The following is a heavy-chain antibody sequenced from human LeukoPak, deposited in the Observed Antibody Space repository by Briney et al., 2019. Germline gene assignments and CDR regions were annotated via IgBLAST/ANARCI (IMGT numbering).Heavy chain of an antibody. Sequence: PSETLSLTCAVYGGSFSGYYWSWIRQPPGKGLEWIGEINHSGSTNYNPSLKSGVTISVDTSKNQFSPKRSAVPAAETSVYYCARRRAPLDYWGQGTLVNVSS. CDR1: GGSFSGYY. J-gene: IGHJ4*02. V-gene: IGHV4-34*01. CDR2: INHSGST. CDR3: ARRRAPLDY.